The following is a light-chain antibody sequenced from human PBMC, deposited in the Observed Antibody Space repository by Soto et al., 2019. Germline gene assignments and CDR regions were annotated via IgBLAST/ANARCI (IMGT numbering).Light chain of an antibody. Sequence: DIQMTQSPATLSASVGDRVSITCRASESLSSWLVWYQQKPGKAPRLLIYKTSSLESGVPSRFSGSGSGTEFTLTINSLQSDDFATYHCQQYKSYPWTFGQGTKVEI. V-gene: IGKV1-5*03. CDR2: KTS. CDR1: ESLSSW. J-gene: IGKJ1*01. CDR3: QQYKSYPWT.